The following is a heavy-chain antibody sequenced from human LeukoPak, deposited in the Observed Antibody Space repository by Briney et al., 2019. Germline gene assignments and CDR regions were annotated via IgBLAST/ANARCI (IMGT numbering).Heavy chain of an antibody. CDR2: IWYDGSNK. Sequence: GGSLRLSCAASGFTFSSYGMHWVRQAPGKGLEWVAVIWYDGSNKYYADSVKDRFTISRDNSKNTLYLQMNSLRAEDTAVYYCAGEYYYGSGSIDYWGQGTLVTVSS. CDR1: GFTFSSYG. CDR3: AGEYYYGSGSIDY. V-gene: IGHV3-33*01. D-gene: IGHD3-10*01. J-gene: IGHJ4*02.